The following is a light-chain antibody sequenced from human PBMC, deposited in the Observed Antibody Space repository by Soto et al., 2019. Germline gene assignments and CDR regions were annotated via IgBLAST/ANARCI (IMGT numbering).Light chain of an antibody. Sequence: EIVLTQSPATLSLSPGERATLSCRASQTIRGLLAWYQHRPGQAPSLLIYDTSNRATGIPARFSGSGSGTDLTITISSLQPEDCETYYCQQHGQWPITFGQGTRLEIK. V-gene: IGKV3-11*01. CDR3: QQHGQWPIT. J-gene: IGKJ5*01. CDR1: QTIRGL. CDR2: DTS.